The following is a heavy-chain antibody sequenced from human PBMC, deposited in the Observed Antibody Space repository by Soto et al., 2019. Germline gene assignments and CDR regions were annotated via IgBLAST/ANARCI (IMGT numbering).Heavy chain of an antibody. CDR2: MKEDGTEK. Sequence: EVQLVESGGGLVQPGGSLRLSCGASGFTFSSYWMSWVRQAPGKGLEWVANMKEDGTEKNYVDSVKGRFTISRDNAKNSLYLQMNSLRAEDTDVYYCARDRGYSIFDMWGQGTMVTVSS. CDR3: ARDRGYSIFDM. CDR1: GFTFSSYW. V-gene: IGHV3-7*01. J-gene: IGHJ3*02. D-gene: IGHD1-26*01.